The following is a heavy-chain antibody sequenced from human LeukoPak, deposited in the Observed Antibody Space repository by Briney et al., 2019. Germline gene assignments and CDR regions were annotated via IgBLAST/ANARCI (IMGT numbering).Heavy chain of an antibody. Sequence: SETLSLTCTVSGGSIRTNYWSWIRQTPGKGLEWIAYINYSGNSNNNPSLKGRVTISVDTSKSQFSLKLSSVTAADTAVYYCSRESGAFCPFGYWGQGTLVIVPS. J-gene: IGHJ4*02. CDR2: INYSGNS. V-gene: IGHV4-59*12. D-gene: IGHD1-26*01. CDR3: SRESGAFCPFGY. CDR1: GGSIRTNY.